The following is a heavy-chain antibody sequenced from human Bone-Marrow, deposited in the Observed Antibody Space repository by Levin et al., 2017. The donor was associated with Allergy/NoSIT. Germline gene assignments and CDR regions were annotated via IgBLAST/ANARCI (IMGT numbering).Heavy chain of an antibody. CDR3: ASYDFWSGYPINGMDV. Sequence: GSLRLSCAVSGYSISNGYYWGWIRQPPGKGLEWIGSIYHSGRTYYNPSLKSRVTISADTSKNQFSLRLNSVTAADTAVYYCASYDFWSGYPINGMDVWGQGTTVTVSS. V-gene: IGHV4-38-2*01. CDR1: GYSISNGYY. CDR2: IYHSGRT. J-gene: IGHJ6*02. D-gene: IGHD3-3*01.